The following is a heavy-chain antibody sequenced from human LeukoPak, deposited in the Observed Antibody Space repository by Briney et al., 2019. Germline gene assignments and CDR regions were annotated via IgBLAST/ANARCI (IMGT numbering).Heavy chain of an antibody. D-gene: IGHD6-19*01. Sequence: SQTLSLTCVISGDSVSTNSASWHWIRQSPSRGLEWLGRTNYRSKWYNDYAISVKSRITITPDTSKDQFSLHLNSVTPEDTAVYYCARTAGNGCFDYWGQGTLVTVSS. CDR3: ARTAGNGCFDY. CDR2: TNYRSKWYN. J-gene: IGHJ4*02. CDR1: GDSVSTNSAS. V-gene: IGHV6-1*01.